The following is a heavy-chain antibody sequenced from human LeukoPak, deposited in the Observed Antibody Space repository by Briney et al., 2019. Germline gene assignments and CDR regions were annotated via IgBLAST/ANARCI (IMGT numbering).Heavy chain of an antibody. CDR1: GFTFSTYG. J-gene: IGHJ4*02. CDR3: ARRDGDNDRGFDY. CDR2: IWYDGSNK. V-gene: IGHV3-33*01. D-gene: IGHD4-23*01. Sequence: GGSLRLSCAASGFTFSTYGMHWVRQAPGKGLEWVAVIWYDGSNKYYAESVKGRFTISRDNSKNTLYLQMNSLRAEDTAVYYCARRDGDNDRGFDYWGQGTLVTVSS.